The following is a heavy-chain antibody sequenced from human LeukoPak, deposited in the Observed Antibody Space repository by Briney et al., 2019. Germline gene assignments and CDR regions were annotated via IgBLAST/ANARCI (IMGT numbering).Heavy chain of an antibody. CDR2: TYSSGSK. CDR1: GGSISSYY. Sequence: SETLSLTCTVSGGSISSYYWSWIRQPPGDGLGWNGYTYSSGSKNNNTTLKTRVTISVDTSKNQFSLKLSSMTAADTAVYYCARHCSSTSFYGDAFDIWGQGTMVTVSS. J-gene: IGHJ3*02. D-gene: IGHD2-2*01. CDR3: ARHCSSTSFYGDAFDI. V-gene: IGHV4-59*08.